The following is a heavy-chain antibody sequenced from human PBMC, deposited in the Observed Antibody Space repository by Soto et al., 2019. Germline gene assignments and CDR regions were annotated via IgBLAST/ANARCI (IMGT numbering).Heavy chain of an antibody. V-gene: IGHV4-59*01. D-gene: IGHD3-3*01. CDR2: IYYSGST. CDR3: ARIDASPDFWSGYFIDY. J-gene: IGHJ4*02. CDR1: GGSISSYY. Sequence: SETLSLTCTVSGGSISSYYWSWIRQPPGKGLEWIGYIYYSGSTNYNPSLKSRVTISVDTSKNQFSLKLSSVTAADTAVYYCARIDASPDFWSGYFIDYWGQGTLVTVSS.